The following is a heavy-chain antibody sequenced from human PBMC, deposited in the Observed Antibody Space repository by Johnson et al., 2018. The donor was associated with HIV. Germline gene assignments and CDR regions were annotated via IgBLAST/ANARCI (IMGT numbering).Heavy chain of an antibody. J-gene: IGHJ3*02. CDR3: ARDRRVAAITYAFEM. CDR2: MSYDGSNK. D-gene: IGHD6-13*01. CDR1: GFTFSSYA. V-gene: IGHV3-30*04. Sequence: QVQLVESGGGVVQPGRSLRLSCAASGFTFSSYAMNWVRQAPGKGLEWVALMSYDGSNKFYADSLKGRFTVSRDISKNTLYLQINGLSAEDTAVYYCARDRRVAAITYAFEMWGQGTMVTVSS.